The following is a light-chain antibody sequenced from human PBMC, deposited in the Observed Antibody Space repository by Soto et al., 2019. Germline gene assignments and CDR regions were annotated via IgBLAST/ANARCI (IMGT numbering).Light chain of an antibody. J-gene: IGKJ1*01. V-gene: IGKV1-5*03. CDR3: QQYNSHMGT. Sequence: DIQMTQSPSTLSASVGDRVTITCRASQSISSWLAWYQQKPGKAPKLLIYKASSLESGVPSRFSGSGSGTEFTLTISSLQPDDFATYYCQQYNSHMGTFGQGTKVEIK. CDR1: QSISSW. CDR2: KAS.